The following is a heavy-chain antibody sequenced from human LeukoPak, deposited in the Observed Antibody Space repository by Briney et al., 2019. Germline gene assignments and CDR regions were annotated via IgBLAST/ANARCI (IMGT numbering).Heavy chain of an antibody. Sequence: ASVKVSCKASGYTFTSYGISWVRQAPGQGLEWMGWISAYNGNTNYAQKLQGRVTTTTDTSTSTAYMELRSLRSDDTAVYYCAKTKWELLSGDWYFDLWGRGTLVTVSS. CDR3: AKTKWELLSGDWYFDL. V-gene: IGHV1-18*01. D-gene: IGHD1-26*01. J-gene: IGHJ2*01. CDR2: ISAYNGNT. CDR1: GYTFTSYG.